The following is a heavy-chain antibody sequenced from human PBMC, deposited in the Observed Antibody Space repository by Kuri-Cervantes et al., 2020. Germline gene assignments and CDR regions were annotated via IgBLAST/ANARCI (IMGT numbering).Heavy chain of an antibody. Sequence: SQTLSLPCAVYGGSFSDYYWSWIRQPSGKGLEWIGEINHSGSTNYNPSLKSRVTISVDTSKNQFSLKLSSVTAADTAVYYCARHVAIFGVVPETYDALDIWGQGTMVTVSS. V-gene: IGHV4-34*01. CDR2: INHSGST. CDR3: ARHVAIFGVVPETYDALDI. D-gene: IGHD3-3*01. CDR1: GGSFSDYY. J-gene: IGHJ3*02.